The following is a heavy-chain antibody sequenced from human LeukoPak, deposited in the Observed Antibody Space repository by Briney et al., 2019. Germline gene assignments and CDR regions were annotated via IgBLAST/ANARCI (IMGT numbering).Heavy chain of an antibody. D-gene: IGHD2-15*01. Sequence: ASVKVSCKASGGTFSSYAISWVRQAPGQGLEWMGGIIPIFGTANYAQKFQGRVTITADESTSTAYMELSSLRSEDTAVYYCAWAHCNGGSCYYGPFDYWGQGTLVTVSS. CDR3: AWAHCNGGSCYYGPFDY. V-gene: IGHV1-69*13. CDR2: IIPIFGTA. CDR1: GGTFSSYA. J-gene: IGHJ4*02.